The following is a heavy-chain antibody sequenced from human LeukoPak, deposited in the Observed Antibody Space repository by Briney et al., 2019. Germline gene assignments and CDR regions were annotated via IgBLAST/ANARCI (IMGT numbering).Heavy chain of an antibody. J-gene: IGHJ4*02. Sequence: PSQTLSLTCTVSGGSINNYYWNCIRQPPGKGLEWIGCIYYSGSTNYNPSLKSRVTISVDTSKNQFSLTLSSVTAADTAVYYCARGRYSSSFYGGQGTLVTVSS. D-gene: IGHD6-13*01. V-gene: IGHV4-59*08. CDR2: IYYSGST. CDR1: GGSINNYY. CDR3: ARGRYSSSFY.